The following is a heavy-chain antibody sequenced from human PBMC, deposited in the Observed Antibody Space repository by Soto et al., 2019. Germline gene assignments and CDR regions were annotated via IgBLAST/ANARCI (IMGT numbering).Heavy chain of an antibody. V-gene: IGHV4-59*01. CDR3: AREGTYSETSGYFYFDS. D-gene: IGHD5-18*01. Sequence: SETLSLTCTVSGDSTSHYYWSWIRQSPGKGLEWLGFVYYSGYTNYNPSLKSRITVSLDTSTNQFSLTLTSVTTADTAIYYCAREGTYSETSGYFYFDSWGQGTLVTVSS. CDR1: GDSTSHYY. CDR2: VYYSGYT. J-gene: IGHJ4*02.